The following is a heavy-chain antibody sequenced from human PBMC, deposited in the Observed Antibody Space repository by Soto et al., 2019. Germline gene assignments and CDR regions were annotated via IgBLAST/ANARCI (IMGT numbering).Heavy chain of an antibody. J-gene: IGHJ4*02. D-gene: IGHD1-26*01. Sequence: GGSLRLSCAASGFTFSSYGMHWVRQAPGKGLEWVAVIWYDGSNKYYADSVKGRFTISRDNSKNTLYLQMNSLRAEDTAVYYCAREGVGASYFDYWGQGTLVTSPQ. CDR3: AREGVGASYFDY. CDR2: IWYDGSNK. V-gene: IGHV3-33*01. CDR1: GFTFSSYG.